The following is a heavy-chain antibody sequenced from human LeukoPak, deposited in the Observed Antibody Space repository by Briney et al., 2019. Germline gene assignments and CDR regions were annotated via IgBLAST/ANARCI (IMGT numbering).Heavy chain of an antibody. CDR1: GFTFSSYS. Sequence: GGSLRLSCAASGFTFSSYSMNWVRQAPGKGLEWVSSISSSSSYIYYADSVKGRFTISRDNAKNSLYLQMNSLRAEDTAVYYCARDGKRDTLGSSSWYLKYWGQGTLVTVSS. J-gene: IGHJ4*02. D-gene: IGHD6-13*01. V-gene: IGHV3-21*01. CDR2: ISSSSSYI. CDR3: ARDGKRDTLGSSSWYLKY.